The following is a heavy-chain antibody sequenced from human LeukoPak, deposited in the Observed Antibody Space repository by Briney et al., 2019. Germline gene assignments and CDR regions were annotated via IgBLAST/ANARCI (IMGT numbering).Heavy chain of an antibody. CDR2: IGGTGVRT. Sequence: GGSLRLSCASSGFTFSSYAMSWVRQAPGKGLEWVSTIGGTGVRTYYADSVKGRFTISRDNSKNTLYLQMNSLRAEDTAVYYCAREINWNYYSFDYWGQGTLVTVSS. J-gene: IGHJ4*02. D-gene: IGHD1-7*01. CDR1: GFTFSSYA. V-gene: IGHV3-23*01. CDR3: AREINWNYYSFDY.